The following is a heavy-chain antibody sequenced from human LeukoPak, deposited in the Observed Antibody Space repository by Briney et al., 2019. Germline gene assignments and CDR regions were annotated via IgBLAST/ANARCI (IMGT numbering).Heavy chain of an antibody. CDR1: GYTFTTYA. J-gene: IGHJ5*02. CDR3: ARAPYDILTGYSLNWFDP. CDR2: INGDNGNT. Sequence: ASVKVSCKASGYTFTTYAMHRVRQAPGQRLEWMGWINGDNGNTKYSQKFQGRVTITRDTSAYTAYMELRSLSSADTAVYFCARAPYDILTGYSLNWFDPWGQETLVTVSS. V-gene: IGHV1-3*01. D-gene: IGHD3-9*01.